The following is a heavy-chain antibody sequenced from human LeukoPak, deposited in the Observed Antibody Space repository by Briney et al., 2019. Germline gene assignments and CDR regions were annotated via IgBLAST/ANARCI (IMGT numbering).Heavy chain of an antibody. CDR3: ARERRSGSYSMRNWLDP. CDR2: VYDSGST. V-gene: IGHV4-59*01. Sequence: SETLSLTCTVSGASISSYYWSWIRQPPGKGLEWIGCVYDSGSTDYNPSLKSRVTISVDTTKNQFSLKLSSVTAADTAVYYCARERRSGSYSMRNWLDPWGQGTLVTVSS. J-gene: IGHJ5*02. D-gene: IGHD3-10*01. CDR1: GASISSYY.